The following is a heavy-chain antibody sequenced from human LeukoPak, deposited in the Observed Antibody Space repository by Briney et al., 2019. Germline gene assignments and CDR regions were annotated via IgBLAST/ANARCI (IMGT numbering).Heavy chain of an antibody. CDR1: GRSLSSSSYY. J-gene: IGHJ2*01. CDR3: AARIAVANTRYFDL. V-gene: IGHV4-39*01. CDR2: MFYSGST. D-gene: IGHD6-19*01. Sequence: SETLSLTCTVSGRSLSSSSYYWGWIRQPPGKGLEWIGRMFYSGSTIYNPSLKSRDTISVDTSKNQFSLTLSSVTAADTAVYYCAARIAVANTRYFDLWGRGTLVTVSS.